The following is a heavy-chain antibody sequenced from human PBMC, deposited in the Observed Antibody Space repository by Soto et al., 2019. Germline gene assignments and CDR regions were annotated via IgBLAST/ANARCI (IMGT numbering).Heavy chain of an antibody. D-gene: IGHD3-22*01. J-gene: IGHJ4*02. Sequence: GASVKSSCKASGGTFSSYAISWVRQAPGQGLEWMGGIIPIFGTANYAQKFQGRVTITADKSTSTAYMELSSLRSEDTAVYYCARSKYYYDSCGYYGYWGQGTLVTVSS. CDR2: IIPIFGTA. CDR1: GGTFSSYA. CDR3: ARSKYYYDSCGYYGY. V-gene: IGHV1-69*06.